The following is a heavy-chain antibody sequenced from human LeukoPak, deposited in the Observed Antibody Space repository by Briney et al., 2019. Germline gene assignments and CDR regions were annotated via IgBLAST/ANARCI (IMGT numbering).Heavy chain of an antibody. CDR3: ARVIDSGYDPYYYYGMDV. CDR1: GYTFTSYG. J-gene: IGHJ6*02. Sequence: ASVKVSCKASGYTFTSYGISWVRQAPGQGLEWMGWISAYKGNTNYAQKLQGRVTMTTDTSTSTAYMELRSLRSDDASVFYCARVIDSGYDPYYYYGMDVWGQGTTVTVSS. CDR2: ISAYKGNT. V-gene: IGHV1-18*01. D-gene: IGHD5-12*01.